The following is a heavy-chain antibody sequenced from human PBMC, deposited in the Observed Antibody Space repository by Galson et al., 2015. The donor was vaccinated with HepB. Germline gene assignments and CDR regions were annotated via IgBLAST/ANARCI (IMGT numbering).Heavy chain of an antibody. V-gene: IGHV1-18*04. D-gene: IGHD6-13*01. Sequence: SVKVSCKASGYTFTSYSITWVRQAPGQGLEWMGWISAYSGNTNYAQKLQGRVTMTTDTSTSTAYMELRSLGSDDTAVYYCARAEKQQLADAFDIWGQGTMVTVSS. J-gene: IGHJ3*02. CDR2: ISAYSGNT. CDR3: ARAEKQQLADAFDI. CDR1: GYTFTSYS.